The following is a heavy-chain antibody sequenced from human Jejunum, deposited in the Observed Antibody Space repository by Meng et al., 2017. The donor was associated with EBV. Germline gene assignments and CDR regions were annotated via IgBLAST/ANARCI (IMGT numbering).Heavy chain of an antibody. Sequence: QVQLQQWGAGLLKPSETLSLTCAVYRGSFSGYYGSWIRQHPGKGLEWIGEINHSGSTNYNPSLRSRVTISVETSKNQFSLRLNSVTAADTAVYYCARVAFSYTTRSLDSWGQGTLVPSPQ. V-gene: IGHV4-34*02. CDR1: RGSFSGYY. CDR3: ARVAFSYTTRSLDS. D-gene: IGHD3-16*02. CDR2: INHSGST. J-gene: IGHJ4*02.